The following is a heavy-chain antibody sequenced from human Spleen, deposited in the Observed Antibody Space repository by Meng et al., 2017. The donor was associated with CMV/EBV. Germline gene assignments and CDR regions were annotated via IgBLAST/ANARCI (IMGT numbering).Heavy chain of an antibody. Sequence: QVQLVQSGAEVKKPGASVKVSCKASGYTFTSYGISWVRQAPGQGLEWMGWISAYNGNTNYAQKLQGRVTITRDTSASTAYMDLGSLRFEDTAVYYCARDHDYIDYFDYWGQGALVTVSS. CDR3: ARDHDYIDYFDY. J-gene: IGHJ4*02. CDR1: GYTFTSYG. D-gene: IGHD4-11*01. V-gene: IGHV1-18*01. CDR2: ISAYNGNT.